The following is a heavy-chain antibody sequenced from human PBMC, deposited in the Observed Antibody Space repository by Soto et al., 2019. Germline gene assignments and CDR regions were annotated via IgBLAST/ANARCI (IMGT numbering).Heavy chain of an antibody. J-gene: IGHJ4*02. D-gene: IGHD6-13*01. V-gene: IGHV3-9*01. Sequence: EVQLVESGGGLVQPGRSLRLSCAASGFTFDDYAMHWVRQAPGKGLEWVSGISWDSGSIGYADSVKGRFTISRDNAKNSLYLQMNSLRDEDTALSFCAKAPRIAAAGTWWFEYWGQGTLVTVSS. CDR3: AKAPRIAAAGTWWFEY. CDR1: GFTFDDYA. CDR2: ISWDSGSI.